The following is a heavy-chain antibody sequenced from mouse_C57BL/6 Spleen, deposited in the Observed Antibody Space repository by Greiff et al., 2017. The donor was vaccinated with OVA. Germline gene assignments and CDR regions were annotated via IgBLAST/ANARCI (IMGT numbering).Heavy chain of an antibody. V-gene: IGHV1-82*01. D-gene: IGHD4-1*01. Sequence: QVQLQQSGPELVKPGASVKISCKASGYAFSSSWMNWVKQRPGKGLEWIGRIYPGDGDTNYNGKFKGKATLTADKSSSTAYMQLSSLTSDDSAVYFCARANWDGGAMDYWGQGTSVTVSS. CDR1: GYAFSSSW. CDR2: IYPGDGDT. J-gene: IGHJ4*01. CDR3: ARANWDGGAMDY.